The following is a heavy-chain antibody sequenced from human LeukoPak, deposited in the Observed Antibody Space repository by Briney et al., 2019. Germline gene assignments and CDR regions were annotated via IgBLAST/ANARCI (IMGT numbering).Heavy chain of an antibody. Sequence: PSETLSLTCTVSGGSISSSRYYGCWSRQTPGKGVEGIGNIYYSGSTSYNPSLKSRVTISVDTSQNQFSLKLSSVTAADTSVYYCARRWELNGKDYFDYWGQGTLVTVSS. CDR3: ARRWELNGKDYFDY. CDR2: IYYSGST. V-gene: IGHV4-39*01. CDR1: GGSISSSRYY. D-gene: IGHD1-26*01. J-gene: IGHJ4*02.